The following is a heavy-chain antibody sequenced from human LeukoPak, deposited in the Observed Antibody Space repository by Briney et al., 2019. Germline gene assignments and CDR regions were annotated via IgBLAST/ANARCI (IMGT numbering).Heavy chain of an antibody. CDR1: GFTFSNYA. Sequence: PGRSLRLSCAASGFTFSNYAMHWFRQAPGKELEWVAVISYDGTNKYYPDSVKGRFTISRDNSYNTLYLQMDSLTAEDTAVYYCAKESTTYYYYGMHVWGQGTTVTVSS. D-gene: IGHD2/OR15-2a*01. J-gene: IGHJ6*02. V-gene: IGHV3-30*18. CDR2: ISYDGTNK. CDR3: AKESTTYYYYGMHV.